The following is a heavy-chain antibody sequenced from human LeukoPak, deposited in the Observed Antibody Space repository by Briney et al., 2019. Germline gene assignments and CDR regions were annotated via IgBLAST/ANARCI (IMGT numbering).Heavy chain of an antibody. D-gene: IGHD3-10*01. CDR3: AGPGGEYYYRYGFEI. Sequence: SETLSLTCTVSGGSISGYYWTWIRQPAGKGLEWIGRIYSSGSTNYNSSLKSRVTMSVDTSKKQFSLKLNSVTAADTAALYCAGPGGEYYYRYGFEIWGRGTMVTVSS. J-gene: IGHJ3*02. V-gene: IGHV4-4*07. CDR1: GGSISGYY. CDR2: IYSSGST.